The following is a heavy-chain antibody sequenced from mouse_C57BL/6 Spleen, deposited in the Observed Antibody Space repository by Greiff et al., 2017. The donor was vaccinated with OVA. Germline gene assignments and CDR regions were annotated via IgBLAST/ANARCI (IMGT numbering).Heavy chain of an antibody. J-gene: IGHJ2*01. CDR2: IYPGDGDT. CDR1: GYAFSSSW. D-gene: IGHD2-3*01. CDR3: AREIYDGYLRDY. V-gene: IGHV1-82*01. Sequence: QVQLQQSGPELVKPGASVKISCKASGYAFSSSWMNWVKQRPGKGLEWIGRIYPGDGDTNYNGKFKGKATLTADKSSSTAYMQLSSLTSEDSAVYFCAREIYDGYLRDYWGQGTTLTASS.